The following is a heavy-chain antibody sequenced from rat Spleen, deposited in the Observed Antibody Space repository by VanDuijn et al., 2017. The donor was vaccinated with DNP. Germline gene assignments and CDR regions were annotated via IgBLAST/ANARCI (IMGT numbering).Heavy chain of an antibody. CDR2: IRSGGST. CDR1: GFSLTDYS. CDR3: ARLATVEAMDA. V-gene: IGHV2-19*01. D-gene: IGHD1-11*01. J-gene: IGHJ4*01. Sequence: QVQLEESGPGLVQPSQTLSLTCTVSGFSLTDYSVHWVRQPPGKGLEWMGRIRSGGSTDHNSALKSRLTISRDTSKSQVFLKMNSLQTEDTAMYFCARLATVEAMDAWGQGTSVTVSS.